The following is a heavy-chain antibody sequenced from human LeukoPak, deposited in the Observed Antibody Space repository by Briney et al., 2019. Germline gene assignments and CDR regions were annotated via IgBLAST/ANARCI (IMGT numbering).Heavy chain of an antibody. D-gene: IGHD3-10*01. J-gene: IGHJ4*02. CDR3: ARDLELWFGELSLRPGKYYSDY. CDR1: GFTLSSDS. Sequence: GGSLRLSCAASGFTLSSDSMNWVRPGPRKGLERVSYISSSSSTIYYADSVKGRFTISRDNAKNSLYLQMNSLRAEDTAVYYCARDLELWFGELSLRPGKYYSDYWGQGTLVTVSS. V-gene: IGHV3-48*01. CDR2: ISSSSSTI.